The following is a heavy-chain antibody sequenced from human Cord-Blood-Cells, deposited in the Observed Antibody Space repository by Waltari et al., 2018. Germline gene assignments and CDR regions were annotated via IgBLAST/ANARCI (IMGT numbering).Heavy chain of an antibody. D-gene: IGHD3-16*01. CDR3: AKEWGQGRYYFDY. Sequence: EVQLLESGGGLVQPGGSLRLSCAATGFTLSSYALSWVRQAPGKGLEWVSAISGSGGSTYYADSVKGRFTISRDNSKNTLYLQMNSLRAEDTAVYYCAKEWGQGRYYFDYWGQGTLVTVSS. CDR2: ISGSGGST. V-gene: IGHV3-23*01. CDR1: GFTLSSYA. J-gene: IGHJ4*02.